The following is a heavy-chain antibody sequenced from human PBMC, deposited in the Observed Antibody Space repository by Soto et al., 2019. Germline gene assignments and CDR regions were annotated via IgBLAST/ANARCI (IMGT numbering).Heavy chain of an antibody. D-gene: IGHD3-16*01. CDR1: GYTFTSEY. CDR2: INPSTGST. V-gene: IGHV1-46*01. Sequence: GASVKVSCKASGYTFTSEYIHWVRQAPGQGLEWMGIINPSTGSTSYAQKFQGRVTMTRDTSTSTAYMELSRLRSDDTAVYYCARLGFSGMDVWGQGTTVTVSS. J-gene: IGHJ6*02. CDR3: ARLGFSGMDV.